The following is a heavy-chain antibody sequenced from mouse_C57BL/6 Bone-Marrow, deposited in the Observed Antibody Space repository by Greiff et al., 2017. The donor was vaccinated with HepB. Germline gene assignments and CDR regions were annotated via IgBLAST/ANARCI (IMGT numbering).Heavy chain of an antibody. Sequence: DVQLVESGPGLVKPSQSLSLTCSVTGYSITSGYYWNWIRQFPGNKLEWMGYISYDGSNNYNPSLKNRISITRDTSKNQFFLKLNSVTTEDTATYYCASAYYSNYEYYFDYWGQGTTLTVSS. D-gene: IGHD2-5*01. V-gene: IGHV3-6*01. CDR2: ISYDGSN. CDR1: GYSITSGYY. J-gene: IGHJ2*01. CDR3: ASAYYSNYEYYFDY.